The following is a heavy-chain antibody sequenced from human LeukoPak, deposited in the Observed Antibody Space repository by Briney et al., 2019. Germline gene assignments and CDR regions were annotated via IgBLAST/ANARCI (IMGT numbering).Heavy chain of an antibody. CDR1: GGSISSYY. Sequence: SETLSHTCTVSGGSISSYYWSWIRQPPGKGLEWIGYIYYSGSTNYNPSLKSRVTISVDTSKNQFSLKLSSVTAADTAVYYCASYDFWSGSPRSYWGQGTLVTVSS. J-gene: IGHJ4*02. CDR2: IYYSGST. CDR3: ASYDFWSGSPRSY. D-gene: IGHD3-3*01. V-gene: IGHV4-59*08.